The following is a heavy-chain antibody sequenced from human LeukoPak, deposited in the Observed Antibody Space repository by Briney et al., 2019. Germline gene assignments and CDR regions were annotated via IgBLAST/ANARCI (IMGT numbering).Heavy chain of an antibody. CDR3: ARGGSITMVRGFFDY. Sequence: SETLSLTCAVYGGSFSGYYWSWIRQPPGKGLEWIGEINHSGSTNYNPSLKSRVTISVDTSKNQFSLKLSSVTAADTAEYYCARGGSITMVRGFFDYWGQGTLVTVSS. CDR1: GGSFSGYY. CDR2: INHSGST. J-gene: IGHJ4*02. V-gene: IGHV4-34*01. D-gene: IGHD3-10*01.